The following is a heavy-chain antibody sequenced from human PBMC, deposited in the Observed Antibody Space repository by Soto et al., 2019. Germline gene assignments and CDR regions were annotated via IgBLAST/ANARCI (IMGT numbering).Heavy chain of an antibody. CDR2: INHSGST. V-gene: IGHV4-34*01. CDR3: ARRTAAGGMDV. CDR1: GGSFSGYY. J-gene: IGHJ6*02. D-gene: IGHD6-13*01. Sequence: ETLSLTCAVYGGSFSGYYWSWIRQPPGKGLEWIGEINHSGSTNYNPSLKSRVTISVDTSKNQFSLKLSSVTAADTAVYYCARRTAAGGMDVWGQGTTVTVSS.